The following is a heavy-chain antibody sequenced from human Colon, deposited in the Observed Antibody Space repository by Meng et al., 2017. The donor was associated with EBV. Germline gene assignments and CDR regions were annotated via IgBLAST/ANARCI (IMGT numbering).Heavy chain of an antibody. D-gene: IGHD1-26*01. CDR1: GGSISSGNHY. CDR2: IYYSGST. CDR3: GRDQGRELINH. J-gene: IGHJ4*02. V-gene: IGHV4-31*09. Sequence: QVQLQESGPGLVKPSXXXXXTCTVSGGSISSGNHYWSWIRQHPGKGLEYIGYIYYSGSTYYNPSLKSRVDISVDKSKNQFYLSLFSVTAADTAVYYCGRDQGRELINHWGQGTLGTVSS.